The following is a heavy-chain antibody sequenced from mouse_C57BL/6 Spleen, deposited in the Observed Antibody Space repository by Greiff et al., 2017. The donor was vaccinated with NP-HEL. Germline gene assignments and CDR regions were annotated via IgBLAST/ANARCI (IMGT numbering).Heavy chain of an antibody. D-gene: IGHD2-3*01. V-gene: IGHV8-12*01. CDR2: SYWDDDT. J-gene: IGHJ4*01. Sequence: QVTLKVSGPGILQSSQTLSLTCSFSGFSLSTSGMGVSWIRQPSGKGLEWLAHSYWDDDTRYNPSLKSRLTVSQDTSSNQVFLKSTSVDTADTATYDCASKRGIYDGYPYYAMDDWGQGTSVTVSS. CDR1: GFSLSTSGMG. CDR3: ASKRGIYDGYPYYAMDD.